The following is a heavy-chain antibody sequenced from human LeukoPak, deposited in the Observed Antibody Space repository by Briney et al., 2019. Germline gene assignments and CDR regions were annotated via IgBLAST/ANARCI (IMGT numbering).Heavy chain of an antibody. CDR2: ISSSSSYI. J-gene: IGHJ5*02. CDR3: ARGGLVVPAAVILYNDKNWFDP. D-gene: IGHD2-2*01. Sequence: GGSLRLSCAASGFTFSSYSMNWVRQAPGKGLEWVSSISSSSSYIYYADSVKGRFTISRDNAKNSLYLQMNSLRAEDTAVYYCARGGLVVPAAVILYNDKNWFDPWGQGTLVTVSS. V-gene: IGHV3-21*01. CDR1: GFTFSSYS.